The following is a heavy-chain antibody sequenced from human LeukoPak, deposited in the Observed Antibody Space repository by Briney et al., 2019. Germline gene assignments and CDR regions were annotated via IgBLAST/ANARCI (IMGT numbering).Heavy chain of an antibody. Sequence: TGGSLRLSCAASGLTFDDYGMSWVPQAPGKGLEWVSGINWNGGSTGYADSVKGRFTISRDNAKNSLYLQMNSLRAEDTALYYCARPLHLGYCSSTSRYTVPFDYWGQGTLVTVSS. CDR1: GLTFDDYG. V-gene: IGHV3-20*04. J-gene: IGHJ4*02. CDR3: ARPLHLGYCSSTSRYTVPFDY. D-gene: IGHD2-2*02. CDR2: INWNGGST.